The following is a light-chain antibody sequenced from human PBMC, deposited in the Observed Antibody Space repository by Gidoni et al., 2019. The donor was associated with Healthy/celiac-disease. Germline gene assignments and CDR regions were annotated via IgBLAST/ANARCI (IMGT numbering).Light chain of an antibody. CDR2: SNN. Sequence: QSVLTQPPSASGTPGQRVTISCSGSSPNIGSNPVNWYQQLPGTAPKLLIYSNNQRPSGVPDRFSGSKSGTSASLAISGLQSEDEADYYCAAWDDSLNGVFGGGTKLTVL. V-gene: IGLV1-44*01. CDR1: SPNIGSNP. J-gene: IGLJ3*02. CDR3: AAWDDSLNGV.